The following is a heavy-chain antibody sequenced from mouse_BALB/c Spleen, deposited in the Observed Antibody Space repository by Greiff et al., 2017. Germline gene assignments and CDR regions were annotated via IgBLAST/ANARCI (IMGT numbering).Heavy chain of an antibody. CDR3: ARGEEYGNYIDD. J-gene: IGHJ1*01. CDR1: GFSLTDYG. V-gene: IGHV2-6-7*01. CDR2: IWGDGST. Sequence: VKLMESGPGLVAPSQSLSITCTVSGFSLTDYGVSWIRQPPGKGLEWLGMIWGDGSTDYNSALKSRLSISKDNSKSQVFLKMNSLQTDDTARYYCARGEEYGNYIDDWGAGTTVTVSS. D-gene: IGHD2-10*02.